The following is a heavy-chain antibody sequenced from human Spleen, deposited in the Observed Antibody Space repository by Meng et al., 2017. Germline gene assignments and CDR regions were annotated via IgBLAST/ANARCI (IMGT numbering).Heavy chain of an antibody. CDR3: AKALGWGSSPDY. D-gene: IGHD2-21*01. J-gene: IGHJ4*02. V-gene: IGHV1-3*01. CDR1: GYTFTSYY. CDR2: ITPGSGNT. Sequence: QVQLVQSGAEVKKPGASVKVSCKASGYTFTSYYMHWVRQAPGQGLEWMGWITPGSGNTKYSQKFQGRVTITRDTSASTAYMELSTLRSEDTAVYYCAKALGWGSSPDYWGQGILVTVSS.